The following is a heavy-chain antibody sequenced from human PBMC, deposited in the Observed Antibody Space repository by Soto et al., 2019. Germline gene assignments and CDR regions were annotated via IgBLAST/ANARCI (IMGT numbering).Heavy chain of an antibody. CDR2: IVGGSGKT. CDR1: GFTFRSSG. V-gene: IGHV1-58*02. D-gene: IGHD2-2*01. Sequence: SVKVSCKASGFTFRSSGIQWVRQARGQRLEWIGWIVGGSGKTKYAQEFQERVTMTRDMSTSTAYMELSGLRSEDAAVYYCARENIVLVPAAYLHYYYGMDVWGQGTTVTVSS. CDR3: ARENIVLVPAAYLHYYYGMDV. J-gene: IGHJ6*02.